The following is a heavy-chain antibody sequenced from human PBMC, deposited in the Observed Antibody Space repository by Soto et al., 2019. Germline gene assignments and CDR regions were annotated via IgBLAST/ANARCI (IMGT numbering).Heavy chain of an antibody. V-gene: IGHV4-4*07. J-gene: IGHJ4*02. D-gene: IGHD3-22*01. CDR3: ARSTGYYDSSGYLVSGYYFDY. Sequence: QVQLQQWGAGLVKPSETLSLTCTVSGGSISSYYWSWIRQPAGKGLEGIGRIYTSGSTNYNPSLKSRVTMSVDTSKNQFSLKLSSVTAADTAVYYCARSTGYYDSSGYLVSGYYFDYWGQGTLVTVSS. CDR1: GGSISSYY. CDR2: IYTSGST.